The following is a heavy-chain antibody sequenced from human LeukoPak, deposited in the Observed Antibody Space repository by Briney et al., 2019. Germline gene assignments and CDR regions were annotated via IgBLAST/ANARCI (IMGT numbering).Heavy chain of an antibody. V-gene: IGHV4-34*01. CDR3: ARTRRWLDPFDY. Sequence: SETLSLTCAVYGGSFSGYYWSWIRQPPGKGLEWIGEINHSGSTNYNPSLKSRVTISVDTSKNQFSLKLSSVTAADTAVYYCARTRRWLDPFDYWGQGTLVTDSS. CDR1: GGSFSGYY. CDR2: INHSGST. D-gene: IGHD6-19*01. J-gene: IGHJ4*02.